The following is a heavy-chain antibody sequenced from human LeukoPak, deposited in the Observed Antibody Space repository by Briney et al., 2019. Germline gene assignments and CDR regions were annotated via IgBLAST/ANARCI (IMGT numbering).Heavy chain of an antibody. Sequence: GGSLRLSCAASGFTFSSYAMSWVRQAPGKGLEWVSAISGSGGSTYYADSVKGRFTISRDNSENTLYLQMNSLRAEDTAVYYCARGNWESNFDYWGQGTLVTVSS. CDR3: ARGNWESNFDY. CDR1: GFTFSSYA. D-gene: IGHD7-27*01. V-gene: IGHV3-23*01. J-gene: IGHJ4*02. CDR2: ISGSGGST.